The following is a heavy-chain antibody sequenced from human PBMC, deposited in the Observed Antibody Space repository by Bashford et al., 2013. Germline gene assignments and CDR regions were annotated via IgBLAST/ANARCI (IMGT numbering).Heavy chain of an antibody. Sequence: VASVKVSCKTSGYSFTSYGISWVRQAPGQGLEWMGWISPYTGDTRFAQKLQGRVTMTADTSTSTAYMELRSLRFDDTAVYYCVRNSSVVPFDNWGQGTLVTVSS. CDR3: VRNSSVVPFDN. J-gene: IGHJ4*02. CDR2: ISPYTGDT. V-gene: IGHV1-18*01. D-gene: IGHD2-21*01. CDR1: GYSFTSYG.